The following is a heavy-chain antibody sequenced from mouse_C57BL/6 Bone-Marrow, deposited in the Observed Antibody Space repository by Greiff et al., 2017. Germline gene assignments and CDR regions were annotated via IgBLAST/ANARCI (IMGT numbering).Heavy chain of an antibody. CDR1: GFNIKDYY. CDR3: ARGSNYDFDY. CDR2: IDPEDGDT. J-gene: IGHJ2*01. V-gene: IGHV14-1*01. D-gene: IGHD2-5*01. Sequence: EVQLQQSGAELVRPGASVKLSCTASGFNIKDYYMHWVKQRPEQGLEWIGRIDPEDGDTEYAPKFQGKATMTADTSSNTAYMQLSSLTSEDSAVYFCARGSNYDFDYWGQGTTLTVSS.